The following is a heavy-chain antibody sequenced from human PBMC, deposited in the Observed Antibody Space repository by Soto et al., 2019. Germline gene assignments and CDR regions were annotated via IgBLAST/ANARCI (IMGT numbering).Heavy chain of an antibody. J-gene: IGHJ3*01. CDR3: VKGDLDTSVVNSPDAFDF. CDR2: ISFDGNNK. CDR1: GFIFNDYS. Sequence: GGSLRLSCEASGFIFNDYSMHWVRQAPGKGVDWVSVISFDGNNKYYAQSVKGRFTIPRDNSKNTLFLHMDSLRREDTAVYHCVKGDLDTSVVNSPDAFDFWGQGTMVTVS. V-gene: IGHV3-30*18. D-gene: IGHD5-18*01.